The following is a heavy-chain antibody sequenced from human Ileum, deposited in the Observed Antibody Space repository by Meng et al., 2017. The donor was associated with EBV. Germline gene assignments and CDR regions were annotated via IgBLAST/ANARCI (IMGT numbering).Heavy chain of an antibody. V-gene: IGHV4-4*02. D-gene: IGHD3-22*01. CDR2: TSHSGST. Sequence: QWQLPESGPGLVKPSETLSLTCAVSGGSISRSDWWSWVRQPPGKGLEWIGETSHSGSTNYSPSLKSRVTISLDKSKNQLSLKLNSVTAADTAVYYCASSDYYRSDYWGQGTLVTVSS. CDR1: GGSISRSDW. CDR3: ASSDYYRSDY. J-gene: IGHJ4*02.